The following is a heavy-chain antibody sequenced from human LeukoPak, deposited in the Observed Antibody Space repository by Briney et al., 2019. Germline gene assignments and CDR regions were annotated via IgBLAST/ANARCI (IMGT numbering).Heavy chain of an antibody. J-gene: IGHJ5*02. D-gene: IGHD3-22*01. CDR3: AKHDPRRVVITNWFDP. V-gene: IGHV3-23*01. CDR1: GFTFSAYA. Sequence: TGGSLRLSCAASGFTFSAYAISWVRQAPGKGLEWVSAISGSGGITYYADSVEGRFTISRGNSENTLYLQMNSLRAEDTAVYYCAKHDPRRVVITNWFDPWGQGTLVTVSS. CDR2: ISGSGGIT.